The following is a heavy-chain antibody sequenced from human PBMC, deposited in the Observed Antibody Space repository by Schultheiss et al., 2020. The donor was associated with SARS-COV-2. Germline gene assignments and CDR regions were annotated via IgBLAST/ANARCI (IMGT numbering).Heavy chain of an antibody. CDR2: IIPIFGTA. J-gene: IGHJ4*02. CDR3: ARDYWQQLVDY. V-gene: IGHV1-69*06. CDR1: GGTFNNAI. Sequence: SVKVSCKASGGTFNNAIITWVRQAPGQGLEWMGGIIPIFGTANYAQKFQGRVTITADKSTSTAYMELSSLRSEDTAVYYCARDYWQQLVDYWGQGTLVTVSS. D-gene: IGHD6-13*01.